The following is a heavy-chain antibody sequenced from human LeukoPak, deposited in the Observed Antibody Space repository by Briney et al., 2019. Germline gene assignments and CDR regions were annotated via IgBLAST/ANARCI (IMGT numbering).Heavy chain of an antibody. J-gene: IGHJ6*03. CDR3: ASDMRTGTTSPYYYMDV. V-gene: IGHV1-69*06. Sequence: GASVKVSCKASGGTFSCYAISWVRQAPGQGLEWMGRIIPIFGTANYAQKFQGRVTITADKSTSTAYMELSSLRSEDTAVYYCASDMRTGTTSPYYYMDVWGKGTTVTVSS. CDR2: IIPIFGTA. D-gene: IGHD1-7*01. CDR1: GGTFSCYA.